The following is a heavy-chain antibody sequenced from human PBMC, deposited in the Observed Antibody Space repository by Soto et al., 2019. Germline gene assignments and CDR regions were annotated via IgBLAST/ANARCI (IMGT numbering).Heavy chain of an antibody. CDR2: FYNSGTT. J-gene: IGHJ6*02. D-gene: IGHD3-10*01. CDR1: GGSISNFY. V-gene: IGHV4-59*01. Sequence: PSETLSLTCSVSGGSISNFYWSWIRQPPGKGLEWIGVFYNSGTTDYNPSLKSRATISVDMSKNQFSLRLRSLTVADTAVYYCARGNGVRGVISYYYYGMDVWGQGTTVTRLL. CDR3: ARGNGVRGVISYYYYGMDV.